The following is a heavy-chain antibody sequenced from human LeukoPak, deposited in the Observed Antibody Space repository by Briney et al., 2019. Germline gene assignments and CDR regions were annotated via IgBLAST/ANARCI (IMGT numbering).Heavy chain of an antibody. D-gene: IGHD5-12*01. Sequence: ASVKVSCKASGGTFSSYAISWVRQAPGQGLEWMGGIIPIFGTANYAQKFQGRVTITADKSTSTAYMELSSLGSEDTAVYYCARDPRGGYDWFDYWGQGTLVTVSS. CDR3: ARDPRGGYDWFDY. CDR1: GGTFSSYA. V-gene: IGHV1-69*06. CDR2: IIPIFGTA. J-gene: IGHJ4*02.